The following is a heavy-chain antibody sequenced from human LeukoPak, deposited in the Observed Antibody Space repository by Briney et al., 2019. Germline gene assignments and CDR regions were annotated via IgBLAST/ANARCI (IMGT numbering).Heavy chain of an antibody. CDR2: INPNSGGT. CDR1: GYTFTSYD. J-gene: IGHJ3*02. Sequence: ASVKVSCKASGYTFTSYDINWVRQATGQGLEWMGWINPNSGGTNYAQKFQGRVTMTRDTSISTAYMELSRLRSDDTAVYYCARDYDKARGSDAFDIWGQGTMVTVSS. D-gene: IGHD3-3*01. V-gene: IGHV1-2*02. CDR3: ARDYDKARGSDAFDI.